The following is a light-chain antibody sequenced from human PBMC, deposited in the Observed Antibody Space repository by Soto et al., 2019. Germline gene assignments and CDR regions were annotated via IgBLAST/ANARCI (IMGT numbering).Light chain of an antibody. CDR3: QQYDSFPRT. Sequence: DIQMTQSPSTLSASIGDRVTITCRASQSISVWLVWYQQKPGRAPKLLIYKASSLESGVPSRFSGSGSGTEFALTISSLQPDDSATYYCQQYDSFPRTFGQGTKLEIK. V-gene: IGKV1-5*03. CDR1: QSISVW. J-gene: IGKJ2*01. CDR2: KAS.